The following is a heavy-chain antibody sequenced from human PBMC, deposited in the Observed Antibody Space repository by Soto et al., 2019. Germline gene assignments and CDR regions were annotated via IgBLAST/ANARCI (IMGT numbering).Heavy chain of an antibody. V-gene: IGHV4-4*07. CDR1: GTSIRNHY. CDR2: IYSSGST. J-gene: IGHJ4*02. Sequence: SETLSLTCTVSGTSIRNHYWSWIRQPAGKGLEWIGRIYSSGSTNYNPSLKSRATMSVDTSKNQFSLKVSSVTAADTAVYYCARDSGSWSGYDFFDFWGQGSLVTVSS. D-gene: IGHD5-12*01. CDR3: ARDSGSWSGYDFFDF.